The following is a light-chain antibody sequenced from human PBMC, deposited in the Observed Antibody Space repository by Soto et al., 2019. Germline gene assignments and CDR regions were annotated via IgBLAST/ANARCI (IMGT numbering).Light chain of an antibody. Sequence: DIQMTQSPSSLSASVGDRVTITCRASQGISNYLAWYQQKPGKVPKLLIYAASTLQSGVPSRFSGSGSGTDFTPTISSLQPEDVATYHCQTYNSAPRMFGQVTKVEIK. CDR1: QGISNY. J-gene: IGKJ1*01. CDR2: AAS. V-gene: IGKV1-27*01. CDR3: QTYNSAPRM.